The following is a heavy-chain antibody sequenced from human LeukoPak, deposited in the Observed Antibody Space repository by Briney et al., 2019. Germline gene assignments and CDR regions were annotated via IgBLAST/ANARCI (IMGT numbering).Heavy chain of an antibody. V-gene: IGHV4-34*01. CDR3: ARRRWLQPLWDY. Sequence: SETLSLTCAVYGGSFSGYYWSWIRQPPRKGLEWIGEINHSGSTNYNPSLKSRVTISVDTSKNQFSLKLSSVTAADTAVYYCARRRWLQPLWDYWGQGTLVTVSS. D-gene: IGHD5-24*01. J-gene: IGHJ4*02. CDR1: GGSFSGYY. CDR2: INHSGST.